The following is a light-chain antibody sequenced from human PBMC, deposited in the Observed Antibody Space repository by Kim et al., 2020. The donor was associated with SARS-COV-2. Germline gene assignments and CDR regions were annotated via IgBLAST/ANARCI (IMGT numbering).Light chain of an antibody. CDR1: SSDVGGYNY. J-gene: IGLJ3*02. CDR2: DVS. Sequence: QSALTQPASVSGSPGQSITISCTGTSSDVGGYNYVSWYQQHPGKAPKLMIYDVSKRPSGVSNRFSGSKSGNTASLTISGPQAEDEADYYCSSYTSSSTYWVFGGGTKVTVL. V-gene: IGLV2-14*01. CDR3: SSYTSSSTYWV.